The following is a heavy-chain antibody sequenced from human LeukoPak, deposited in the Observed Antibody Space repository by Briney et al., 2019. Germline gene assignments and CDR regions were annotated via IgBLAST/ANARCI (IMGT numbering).Heavy chain of an antibody. D-gene: IGHD3-3*01. J-gene: IGHJ4*02. V-gene: IGHV3-23*01. CDR3: ADYGVSGVRNNFY. Sequence: PGGSLRLSCAASGLAFSSYAMSWVRQPPVKGLEWVSTISVASITFYADSVKGRFTISRDNSRNTVYLQMTSLRADDTAVYYCADYGVSGVRNNFYWGLGTLVTVSS. CDR1: GLAFSSYA. CDR2: ISVASIT.